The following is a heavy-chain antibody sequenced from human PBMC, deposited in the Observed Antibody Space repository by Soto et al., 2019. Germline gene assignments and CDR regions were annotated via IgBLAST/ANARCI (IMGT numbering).Heavy chain of an antibody. V-gene: IGHV3-7*03. CDR3: ARVSVPAAIFTHGPFDY. CDR2: IKQDGSEK. J-gene: IGHJ4*02. CDR1: GFTFSSYW. D-gene: IGHD2-2*01. Sequence: HPVGSLRLSCAASGFTFSSYWMSWVRQAPGKGLEWVANIKQDGSEKYYVDSVKGRFTISRDNAKNSLYLQMNSLRAEDTAVYYCARVSVPAAIFTHGPFDYWGQGTLVTVSS.